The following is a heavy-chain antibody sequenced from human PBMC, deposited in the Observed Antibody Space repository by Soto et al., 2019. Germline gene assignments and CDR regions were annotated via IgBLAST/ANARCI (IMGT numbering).Heavy chain of an antibody. D-gene: IGHD4-17*01. Sequence: SETLSLTCTVSGGSISSYYWSWIRQPPGKGLEWIGYMYYSGSTNYNPSLKSRVTISVDTSKNQFSLKLSSVTAADTAVYYCARSYGDYGYLDGWGKGATGTVSS. CDR3: ARSYGDYGYLDG. CDR2: MYYSGST. V-gene: IGHV4-59*08. CDR1: GGSISSYY. J-gene: IGHJ6*03.